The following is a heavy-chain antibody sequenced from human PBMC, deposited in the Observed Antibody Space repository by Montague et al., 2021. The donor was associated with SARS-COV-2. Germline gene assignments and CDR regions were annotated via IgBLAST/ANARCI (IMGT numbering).Heavy chain of an antibody. CDR3: AHRRGLLLSDAFDI. CDR1: GFSLSTSGVG. Sequence: PALVKPTQTLTLTCTFSGFSLSTSGVGVGWIRQSPGKALEWLALIYWDDDKRYSPSLKSRPTITKDTSKNQVVLTMTNMDPVDTATYYCAHRRGLLLSDAFDIWGQGTMVTVSS. CDR2: IYWDDDK. D-gene: IGHD1-26*01. J-gene: IGHJ3*02. V-gene: IGHV2-5*02.